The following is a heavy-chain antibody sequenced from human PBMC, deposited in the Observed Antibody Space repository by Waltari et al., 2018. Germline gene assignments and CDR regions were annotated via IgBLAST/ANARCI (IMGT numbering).Heavy chain of an antibody. CDR2: SDHSGST. Sequence: QVQLQESGPGLVKPSETLSLTCAVSGYSISSGYYWGWIRQPPGKGLGCIGSSDHSGSTYYNPSLKSRVTISVDTSKNQCSLKLSSVTAADTAVYYCASGLQHYYYGMDVWGQGTTVTVSS. J-gene: IGHJ6*02. CDR3: ASGLQHYYYGMDV. CDR1: GYSISSGYY. V-gene: IGHV4-38-2*01.